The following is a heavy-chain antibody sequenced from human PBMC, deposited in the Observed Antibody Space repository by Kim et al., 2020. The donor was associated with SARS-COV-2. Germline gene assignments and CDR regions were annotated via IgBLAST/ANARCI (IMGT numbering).Heavy chain of an antibody. Sequence: ASVKVSCKASGYTFTSYDINWVRQATGQGLEWMGWMNPNSGNTGDAQKFQGRVTMTRNTTISTAYMELSSLRSEDTAVYYCAREPVGSGAFDIWGQGTMVTVSS. CDR1: GYTFTSYD. D-gene: IGHD3-10*01. CDR2: MNPNSGNT. J-gene: IGHJ3*02. CDR3: AREPVGSGAFDI. V-gene: IGHV1-8*01.